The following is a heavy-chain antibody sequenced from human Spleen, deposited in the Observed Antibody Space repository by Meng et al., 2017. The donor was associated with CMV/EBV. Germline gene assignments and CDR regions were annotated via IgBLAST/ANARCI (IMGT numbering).Heavy chain of an antibody. J-gene: IGHJ5*02. V-gene: IGHV4-4*07. D-gene: IGHD6-13*01. CDR1: GGSISSYY. CDR3: ARDPSSSWTGWFDP. Sequence: QVQLQESGPGLGKPSETLSLTCTVSGGSISSYYWSWIRQPAGKGLEWIGRIYTSGSTNYNPSLKSRVTMSVDTSKNQFSLKLSSVTAADTAVYYCARDPSSSWTGWFDPWGQGTLVTVSS. CDR2: IYTSGST.